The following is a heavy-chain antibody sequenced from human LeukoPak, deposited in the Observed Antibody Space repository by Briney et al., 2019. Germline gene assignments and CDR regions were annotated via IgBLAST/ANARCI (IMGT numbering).Heavy chain of an antibody. CDR2: IYYSGST. V-gene: IGHV4-59*01. CDR1: GGSTSSYY. D-gene: IGHD2-15*01. CDR3: ARDFPGSMDV. Sequence: SETLSLTCTVSGGSTSSYYWSWIRQPPGKGLEWIGYIYYSGSTNYNPSLKSRVTISVDTSKNQFSLKLSSVTAADTAVYYCARDFPGSMDVWGQGTTVTVSS. J-gene: IGHJ6*02.